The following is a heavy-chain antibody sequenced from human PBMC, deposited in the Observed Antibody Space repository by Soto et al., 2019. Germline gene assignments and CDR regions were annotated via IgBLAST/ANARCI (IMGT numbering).Heavy chain of an antibody. V-gene: IGHV1-2*02. D-gene: IGHD3-22*01. CDR3: ARDGHYDSSGYYSW. CDR2: INPNSGGT. J-gene: IGHJ4*02. Sequence: ASVKVSCKASGYTFTGYYMHWVRQAPGQGLEWMGWINPNSGGTNYAQKFQGRVTMTRDTSISTAYMELSRLRSDDTAVYYCARDGHYDSSGYYSWWGQGTLLTVSS. CDR1: GYTFTGYY.